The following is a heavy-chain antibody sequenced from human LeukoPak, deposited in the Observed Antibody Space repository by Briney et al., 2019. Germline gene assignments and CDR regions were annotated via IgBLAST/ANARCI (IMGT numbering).Heavy chain of an antibody. CDR3: AKDTPGVRGSLDN. J-gene: IGHJ4*02. Sequence: GGSLRLSCAASGFTFEDYAMHWVRQAPGKGLEWVSGISFNSGSIGYADSVKGRFTISRDNAKNSLYLQMNSLRAEDTALYYCAKDTPGVRGSLDNWGQGTLVTVSS. CDR1: GFTFEDYA. V-gene: IGHV3-9*01. CDR2: ISFNSGSI. D-gene: IGHD3-10*01.